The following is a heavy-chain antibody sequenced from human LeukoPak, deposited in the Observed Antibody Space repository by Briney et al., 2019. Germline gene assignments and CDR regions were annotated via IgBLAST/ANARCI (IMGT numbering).Heavy chain of an antibody. Sequence: KPGGSLRLSCAASGFTFSNYWMTWVRQAPGKGLEWVANIKEDGSEKYYVDSVKGRFTISRGDAKNSLYLEINSLRVEDTAVYYCVRGWFLSVWSYHWDVWGQGTTVTVSS. CDR3: VRGWFLSVWSYHWDV. V-gene: IGHV3-7*01. D-gene: IGHD3-10*01. CDR1: GFTFSNYW. J-gene: IGHJ6*02. CDR2: IKEDGSEK.